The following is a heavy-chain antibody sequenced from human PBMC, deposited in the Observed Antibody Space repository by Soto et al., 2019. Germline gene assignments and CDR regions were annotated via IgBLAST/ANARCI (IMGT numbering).Heavy chain of an antibody. CDR1: GYTFTSYG. V-gene: IGHV1-18*01. J-gene: IGHJ3*02. CDR2: ISAYNGNT. CDR3: ARVRVLRYFDWLLSEDDAFDI. D-gene: IGHD3-9*01. Sequence: ASVKVSCKASGYTFTSYGISWVRHAPGQGLEWMGWISAYNGNTNYAQKLQGRVTMTTDTSTSTAYMELRSLRSDDTAVYYCARVRVLRYFDWLLSEDDAFDIWGQGTMVTVSS.